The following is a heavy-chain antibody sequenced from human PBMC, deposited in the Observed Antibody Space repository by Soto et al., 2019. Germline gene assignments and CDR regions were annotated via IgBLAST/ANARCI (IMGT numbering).Heavy chain of an antibody. CDR2: IIPIFDTA. V-gene: IGHV1-69*12. D-gene: IGHD2-21*02. Sequence: QVQLVQSGAEVKKPGSSVKVSCKASGGTFSSYAINWVRQAPGQGLEWVGGIIPIFDTANYAQKFQGRVTLTADEFTSTAYMELSSLRSEDTAVYYCARDPPQTPVVTPGDNWGQGTLVTVSS. CDR1: GGTFSSYA. J-gene: IGHJ4*02. CDR3: ARDPPQTPVVTPGDN.